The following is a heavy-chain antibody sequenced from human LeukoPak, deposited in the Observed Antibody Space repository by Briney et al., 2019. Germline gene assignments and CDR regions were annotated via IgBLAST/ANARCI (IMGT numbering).Heavy chain of an antibody. J-gene: IGHJ5*02. V-gene: IGHV4-34*01. CDR1: GGSFSGYY. CDR2: INHSGST. Sequence: ASGTLSLTCAVYGGSFSGYYWSWIRQPPGKGLEWIGEINHSGSTNYNPSLKSRVTISVDTSKNQFSLKLSSVTAADTAVYYCARGALYVWGSYRSYNWFDPWGQGTLVTVSS. CDR3: ARGALYVWGSYRSYNWFDP. D-gene: IGHD3-16*02.